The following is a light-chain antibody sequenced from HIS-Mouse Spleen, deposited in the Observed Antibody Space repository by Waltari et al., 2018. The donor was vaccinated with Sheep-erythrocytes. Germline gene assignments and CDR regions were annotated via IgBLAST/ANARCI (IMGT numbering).Light chain of an antibody. CDR2: DVS. J-gene: IGLJ1*01. V-gene: IGLV2-11*01. CDR3: CSYAGSYNHV. CDR1: SRDVGGYHS. Sequence: QSALTQPRSVSGSPGQSVTIPCTGTSRDVGGYHSVSWYQHHPGNAPKLMIYDVSKRPSGVPDRFSGSKSGNTASLTISGLQAEDEADYYCCSYAGSYNHVFATGTKVTVL.